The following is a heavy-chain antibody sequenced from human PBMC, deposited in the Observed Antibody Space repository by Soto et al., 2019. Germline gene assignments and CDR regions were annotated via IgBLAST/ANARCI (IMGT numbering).Heavy chain of an antibody. CDR3: WGAGPGG. V-gene: IGHV3-7*03. CDR2: IKRDGSEK. Sequence: EVHLVESGGGLVQPGGSLRLSCAASGFTFSNYWMNWVRQAPGKGLEWVANIKRDGSEKYYVDSVKGRFTISRDNAKNSLSLQMNSLRAVDTAVYYCWGAGPGGWGQGTLVTVSS. D-gene: IGHD3-16*01. J-gene: IGHJ4*02. CDR1: GFTFSNYW.